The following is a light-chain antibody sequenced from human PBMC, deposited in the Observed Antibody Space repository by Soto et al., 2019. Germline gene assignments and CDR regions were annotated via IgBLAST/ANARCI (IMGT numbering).Light chain of an antibody. J-gene: IGKJ4*01. V-gene: IGKV3D-20*02. CDR3: QQRYNWPLT. Sequence: IVLTKSAGTLSLSPGERATLSCRASQRVSSYYLAWYQQKPGQAPRLLIYAASSRATGIPARFSGSGSGTDFTLTISGLEPEDVALYYCQQRYNWPLTFGGGTKVDIK. CDR1: QRVSSYY. CDR2: AAS.